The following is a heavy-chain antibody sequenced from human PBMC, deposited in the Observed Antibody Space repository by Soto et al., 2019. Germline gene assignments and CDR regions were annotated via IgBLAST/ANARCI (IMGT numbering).Heavy chain of an antibody. CDR2: ISHDGRNR. J-gene: IGHJ4*02. CDR1: GFTFSTYA. CDR3: ARDGRERQWLAFFGY. V-gene: IGHV3-30*04. Sequence: GGSLRLSCAASGFTFSTYAIHWVRQAPGKGLEWVAVISHDGRNRYYAESVKGRFTISRDNSKNTLFLEMNSLRAEDTAVYYCARDGRERQWLAFFGYWGQGPPAPVSS. D-gene: IGHD6-19*01.